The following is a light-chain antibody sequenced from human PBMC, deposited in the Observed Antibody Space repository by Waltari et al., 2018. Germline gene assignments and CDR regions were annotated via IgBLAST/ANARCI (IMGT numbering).Light chain of an antibody. CDR1: SSNIGAGYD. CDR2: GNS. CDR3: QSYDSSLSGSV. Sequence: QSVLTQPPSVSGAPGPRVTISCTGSSSNIGAGYDVPWYQQLPGTAPNLLIYGNSNRPSGVPDRFSGSKSGTSASLAITGLQAEDEADYYCQSYDSSLSGSVFGGGTKLTVL. J-gene: IGLJ3*02. V-gene: IGLV1-40*01.